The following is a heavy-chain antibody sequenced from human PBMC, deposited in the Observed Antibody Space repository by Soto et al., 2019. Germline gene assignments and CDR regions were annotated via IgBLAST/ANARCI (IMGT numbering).Heavy chain of an antibody. J-gene: IGHJ6*02. CDR2: ISSSGSTL. Sequence: VQLVESGGGLVQPGGSLRLSCAASGFTFSSYEMNWVRQAPGKGLEWVSYISSSGSTLYYADSVKGRFTISRDNAKNSLYLQMNSLRAEDTAVYYCARDHKGGYYYYGMDVWGQGTTVTVSS. V-gene: IGHV3-48*03. CDR1: GFTFSSYE. CDR3: ARDHKGGYYYYGMDV.